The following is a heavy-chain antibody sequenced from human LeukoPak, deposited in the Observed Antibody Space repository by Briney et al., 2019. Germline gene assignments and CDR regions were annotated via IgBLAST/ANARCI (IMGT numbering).Heavy chain of an antibody. D-gene: IGHD2-21*02. J-gene: IGHJ4*02. Sequence: GGSLRLSCAASGFTFSSYWMHWVRQAPGKGLVWVSRINSDGSSTSYADSVKGRFTISRDNAKNTLYLQMNSLRAEDTAVYYCRIIVVVTADDYWGQGTLVTVSS. CDR2: INSDGSST. CDR3: RIIVVVTADDY. CDR1: GFTFSSYW. V-gene: IGHV3-74*01.